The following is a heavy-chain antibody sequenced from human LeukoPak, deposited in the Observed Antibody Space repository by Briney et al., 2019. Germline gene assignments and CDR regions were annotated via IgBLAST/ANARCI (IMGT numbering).Heavy chain of an antibody. CDR3: AKGSKEVLFTRDHYMDV. Sequence: GGSLRLSCAASGFTFSSYAMHWVRQAPGKGLEWVAVISYDGSNKYYADSVKGRFTISRDNSKNTLYLQMNSPRAEDTAVYYCAKGSKEVLFTRDHYMDVWGKGTTVTISS. CDR2: ISYDGSNK. V-gene: IGHV3-30*04. J-gene: IGHJ6*03. CDR1: GFTFSSYA. D-gene: IGHD3-3*01.